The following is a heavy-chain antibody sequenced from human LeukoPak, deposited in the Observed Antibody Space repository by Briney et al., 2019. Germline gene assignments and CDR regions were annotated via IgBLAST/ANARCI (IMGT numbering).Heavy chain of an antibody. V-gene: IGHV6-1*01. D-gene: IGHD6-19*01. Sequence: SQTLSLTCAISGDSVSSNSAAWNWIRQSPSRGLEWLGRTYYRSKWYNDYAVSVKSRITINPDTSKNQFSLQLNSVTPEDTAVYYCARDRGAVAGAYYYYYGMEVWGQGTTVTVSS. CDR2: TYYRSKWYN. J-gene: IGHJ6*02. CDR3: ARDRGAVAGAYYYYYGMEV. CDR1: GDSVSSNSAA.